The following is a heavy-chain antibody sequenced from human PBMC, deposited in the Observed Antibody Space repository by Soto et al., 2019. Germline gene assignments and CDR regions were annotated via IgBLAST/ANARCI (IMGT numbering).Heavy chain of an antibody. D-gene: IGHD3-9*01. J-gene: IGHJ6*03. CDR2: IWYDGSNK. V-gene: IGHV3-33*01. CDR3: XXDWTLYDILTGYLLTWYMDV. Sequence: GGSLRLSCAASGFTFSSYGMHWVRQAPGKGLEWVAVIWYDGSNKYYADSVKGRFTISRDNSKNTLYLQMNSLRAEDTAVYYXXXDWTLYDILTGYLLTWYMDVWGKGTTVTVSS. CDR1: GFTFSSYG.